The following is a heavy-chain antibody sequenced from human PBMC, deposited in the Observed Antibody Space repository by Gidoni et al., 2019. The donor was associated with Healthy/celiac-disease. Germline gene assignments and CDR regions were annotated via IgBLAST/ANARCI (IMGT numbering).Heavy chain of an antibody. Sequence: EVQLVESGGGLVQTGGSLRLSWAASGFTFSSYGMSWVRQAPGKGLEWVANIKHDGSEKYYVDSVKGRFTISRDNAKNSLYLQMNSLRAEDTVVYYCARDQVGLTSYYYYGMDVWGQGTTVTVSS. D-gene: IGHD2-21*02. CDR3: ARDQVGLTSYYYYGMDV. CDR1: GFTFSSYG. CDR2: IKHDGSEK. V-gene: IGHV3-7*01. J-gene: IGHJ6*02.